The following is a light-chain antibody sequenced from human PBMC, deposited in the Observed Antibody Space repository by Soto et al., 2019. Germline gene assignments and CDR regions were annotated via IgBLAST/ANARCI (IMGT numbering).Light chain of an antibody. CDR3: AAWDDSLNGPK. J-gene: IGLJ2*01. CDR2: SNN. CDR1: SSNIGSNT. V-gene: IGLV1-44*01. Sequence: QSVLTQPPSASGTPGQRVTISCSGSSSNIGSNTVNWYQQLPGTAPKLLIYSNNQRPSGVPDRFSGSKSGTSASLAISGLQCEDEADYYCAAWDDSLNGPKFGGGTKLTFL.